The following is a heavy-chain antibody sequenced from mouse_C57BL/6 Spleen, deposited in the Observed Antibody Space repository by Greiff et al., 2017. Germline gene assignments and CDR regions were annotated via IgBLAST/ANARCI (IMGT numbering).Heavy chain of an antibody. V-gene: IGHV1-39*01. CDR3: ARQATITTEDFDV. J-gene: IGHJ1*03. Sequence: FRLQQSGPELVKPGASVKISCKASGYSFTDYNMNWVKQSNGKSLEWIGVINPNYGTTSYNQKFKGKATLTVDQSSSTAYMQLNSLPSEDSAVYYCARQATITTEDFDVWGTGTTVTVSS. D-gene: IGHD1-1*01. CDR1: GYSFTDYN. CDR2: INPNYGTT.